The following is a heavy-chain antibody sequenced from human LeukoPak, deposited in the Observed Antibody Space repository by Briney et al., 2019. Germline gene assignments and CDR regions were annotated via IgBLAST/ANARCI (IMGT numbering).Heavy chain of an antibody. CDR1: GFTFDNYA. V-gene: IGHV3-23*01. CDR2: ISGSGGST. J-gene: IGHJ4*02. Sequence: GSLRLSCAASGFTFDNYAMHWVRQAPGKGLEWVSAISGSGGSTYYADSVKGRFTISRDNSKNTLYLQMNSLRAEDTAVYYCAKEEGITMIVVGSDYWGQGTLVTVSS. CDR3: AKEEGITMIVVGSDY. D-gene: IGHD3-22*01.